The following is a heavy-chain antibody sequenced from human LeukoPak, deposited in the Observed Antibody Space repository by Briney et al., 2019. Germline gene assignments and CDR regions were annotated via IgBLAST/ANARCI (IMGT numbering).Heavy chain of an antibody. CDR1: GYTFTSYG. Sequence: ASVKVSCKASGYTFTSYGISWVRQAPGQGLEWMGWISAYNGNTNYAQKLQGRVTMTTDTSTSTVYMELSSLRSEDTAVYYCASRVNSSSWYDLDYWGQGTLVTVSS. D-gene: IGHD6-13*01. CDR2: ISAYNGNT. J-gene: IGHJ4*02. CDR3: ASRVNSSSWYDLDY. V-gene: IGHV1-18*01.